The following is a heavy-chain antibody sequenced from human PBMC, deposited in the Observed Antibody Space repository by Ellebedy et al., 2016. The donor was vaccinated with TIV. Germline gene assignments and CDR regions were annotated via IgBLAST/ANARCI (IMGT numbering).Heavy chain of an antibody. CDR2: INPSGGST. CDR1: GYTFTSYY. Sequence: ASVKVSXXASGYTFTSYYMHWVRQAPGQGLEWMGIINPSGGSTSYAQKFQGRVTMTRDTSTSTVYMELSNLRSEDTAVYYCARVETAMVHLDYWGQGTLVTVSS. J-gene: IGHJ4*02. V-gene: IGHV1-46*01. D-gene: IGHD5-18*01. CDR3: ARVETAMVHLDY.